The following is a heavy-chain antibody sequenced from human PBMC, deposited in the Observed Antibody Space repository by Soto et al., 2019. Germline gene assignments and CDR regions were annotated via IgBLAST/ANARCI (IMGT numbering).Heavy chain of an antibody. CDR3: ARVRDWNNFDS. CDR2: ISTYIGNT. V-gene: IGHV1-18*04. D-gene: IGHD1-1*01. Sequence: ASVKVSCKASGYSFTSHGISWVRLAPGQALEWVGWISTYIGNTNFAQNFQGRVTLSTDTATSTAYMELRSLRSDDTAVYYCARVRDWNNFDSWGQGTLVTVSS. J-gene: IGHJ4*02. CDR1: GYSFTSHG.